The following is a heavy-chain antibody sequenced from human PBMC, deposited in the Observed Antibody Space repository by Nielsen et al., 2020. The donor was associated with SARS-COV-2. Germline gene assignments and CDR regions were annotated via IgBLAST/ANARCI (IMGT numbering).Heavy chain of an antibody. J-gene: IGHJ4*02. CDR2: ISYDGSNK. Sequence: GESLKISCAASGFTFSSYAMHWVRQAPGKGLEWVAVISYDGSNKYYADSVKGRFTISRHNSKNTLYLQMNSLRAEDTAVYYCARGPPEAYCGGDCYSYFDYWGQGTLVTVSS. CDR1: GFTFSSYA. D-gene: IGHD2-21*02. CDR3: ARGPPEAYCGGDCYSYFDY. V-gene: IGHV3-30-3*01.